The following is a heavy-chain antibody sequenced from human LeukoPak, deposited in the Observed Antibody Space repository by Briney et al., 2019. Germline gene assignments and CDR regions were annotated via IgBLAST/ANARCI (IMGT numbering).Heavy chain of an antibody. D-gene: IGHD2-21*02. CDR2: IYPGDSDT. Sequence: GESLKISCKGSGYSFTSYWIGWVRQMPGKGLEWMGIIYPGDSDTRYSPSFQGQVTISADKSSRTAYLQWSSLKPSDPAMYSCARHFGFRSVTGYYYMDVWGKGPTVTVSS. J-gene: IGHJ6*03. CDR1: GYSFTSYW. V-gene: IGHV5-51*01. CDR3: ARHFGFRSVTGYYYMDV.